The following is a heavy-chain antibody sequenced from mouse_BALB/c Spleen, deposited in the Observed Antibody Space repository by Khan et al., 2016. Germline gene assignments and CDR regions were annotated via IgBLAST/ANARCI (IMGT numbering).Heavy chain of an antibody. CDR2: ISTGGTYI. CDR1: GITFSSYA. Sequence: EVGLGEPGGGLVKAGGSLKLSRAASGITFSSYAMFWGRQTPEKRLEWVANISTGGTYIYYPYSMRGRFTISRDKAKNTLYLQMSSLKSEDTAMYYCTRDSDGYYAMDYWGQGTSVTVSS. J-gene: IGHJ4*01. CDR3: TRDSDGYYAMDY. V-gene: IGHV5-6-4*01. D-gene: IGHD2-3*01.